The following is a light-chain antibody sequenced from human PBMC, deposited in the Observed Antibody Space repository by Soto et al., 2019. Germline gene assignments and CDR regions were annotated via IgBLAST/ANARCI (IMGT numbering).Light chain of an antibody. J-gene: IGLJ2*01. CDR3: AAWDDRLNGVV. Sequence: QPVLTQPPSASGTPGQRVTISCSGSSSNIGSNTVSWYQQLPGTAPKLLIYNNSQRPSGVPDRISGSKSGTSASLAISGLQSEDEADYYCAAWDDRLNGVVFGGGTKLTVL. CDR2: NNS. V-gene: IGLV1-44*01. CDR1: SSNIGSNT.